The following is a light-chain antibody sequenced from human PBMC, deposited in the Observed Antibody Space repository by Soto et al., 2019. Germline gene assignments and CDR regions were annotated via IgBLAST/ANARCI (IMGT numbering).Light chain of an antibody. V-gene: IGKV1-12*01. CDR1: QGISNW. CDR3: QHANSFPLT. J-gene: IGKJ4*01. CDR2: TGS. Sequence: DIQMTQSPSSVSASVGDRVSITCRASQGISNWLAWYQQKPGRAPKLLIYTGSSLQSGVPSRFSGTGSGTDFTLTISSLQPEDVAHYYCQHANSFPLTFGGGTKVEIK.